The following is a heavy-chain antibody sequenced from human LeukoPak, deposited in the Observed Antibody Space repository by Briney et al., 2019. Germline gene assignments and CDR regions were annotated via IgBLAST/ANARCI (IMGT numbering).Heavy chain of an antibody. CDR1: GFIFSNYW. CDR2: IKLDGSEK. Sequence: GGSLRLSCAASGFIFSNYWMSWVRQAPGKGLECVATIKLDGSEKYYVDSVKGRFTTSRDNTKNSLYLQMNSLRAEDTGVYYCARADSSIAARLSRSSIFNYYYYMVVWGKGTTVTVSS. D-gene: IGHD6-6*01. V-gene: IGHV3-7*01. CDR3: ARADSSIAARLSRSSIFNYYYYMVV. J-gene: IGHJ6*03.